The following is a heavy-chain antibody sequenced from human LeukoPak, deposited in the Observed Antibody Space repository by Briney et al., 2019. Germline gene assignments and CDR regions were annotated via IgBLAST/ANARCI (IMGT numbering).Heavy chain of an antibody. Sequence: SETLSLTCTASGGSISSYYWSWIRQPPGKGLEWIGYIYYSGSTNYNPSLKSRVTISVDTSKNQFSLKLSSVTAADTAVYYCARQRAVAGPYYYYMDVWGKGTTVTVSS. V-gene: IGHV4-59*08. CDR1: GGSISSYY. D-gene: IGHD6-19*01. CDR3: ARQRAVAGPYYYYMDV. J-gene: IGHJ6*03. CDR2: IYYSGST.